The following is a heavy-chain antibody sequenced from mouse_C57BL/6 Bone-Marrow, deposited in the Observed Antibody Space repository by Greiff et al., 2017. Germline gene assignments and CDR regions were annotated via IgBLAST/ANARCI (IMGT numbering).Heavy chain of an antibody. CDR2: ISSGGDYI. D-gene: IGHD2-1*01. V-gene: IGHV5-9-1*02. CDR1: GFTFSSYA. Sequence: EVPGVESGEGLVKPGGSLKLSCAASGFTFSSYAMSWVRQTPEKRLEWVAYISSGGDYIYYADTVQGRFTISRDNARNTLYLQMSSLKTENTAMYYCTSYSLLTYWGQGTLVTVSA. CDR3: TSYSLLTY. J-gene: IGHJ3*01.